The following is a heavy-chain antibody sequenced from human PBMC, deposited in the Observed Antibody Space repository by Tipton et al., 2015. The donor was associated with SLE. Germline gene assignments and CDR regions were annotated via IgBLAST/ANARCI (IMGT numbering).Heavy chain of an antibody. CDR2: IYYSGST. CDR1: GGSFSGYY. V-gene: IGHV4-59*01. J-gene: IGHJ6*02. D-gene: IGHD6-13*01. Sequence: LRLSCAVYGGSFSGYYWSWIRQPPGKGLEWIGYIYYSGSTNYNPSLKSRVTISVDTSKNQFSLKLSSVTAADTAVYYCARGNRQLDYGMDVWGQGTTVTVSS. CDR3: ARGNRQLDYGMDV.